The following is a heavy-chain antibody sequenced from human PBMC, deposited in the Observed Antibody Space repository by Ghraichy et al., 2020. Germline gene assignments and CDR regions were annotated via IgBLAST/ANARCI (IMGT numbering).Heavy chain of an antibody. CDR2: ISSSGSTI. CDR3: ARGISLYQGVTVTTSDYFDY. J-gene: IGHJ4*02. D-gene: IGHD4-17*01. Sequence: GGSLRLSCAASGFTFSDYYMSWIRQAPGKGLEWVSYISSSGSTIYYADSVKGRFTISRDNAKNSLYLQMNSLRAEDTAVYYCARGISLYQGVTVTTSDYFDYWGQGTLVTVSS. CDR1: GFTFSDYY. V-gene: IGHV3-11*01.